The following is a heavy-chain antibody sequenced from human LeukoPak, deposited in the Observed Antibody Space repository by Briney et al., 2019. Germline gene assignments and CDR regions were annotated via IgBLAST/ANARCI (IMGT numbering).Heavy chain of an antibody. CDR2: IYYSGST. Sequence: SETLSLTCTVSGGSISSYYWSWIRQPPGKGLEWLGYIYYSGSTNYNPSLKSRVTISVDTSKNQFSLKLSSVTAADTAVYYCARLAMGQQLVPGAFDIWGQGTMVTVSS. V-gene: IGHV4-59*08. J-gene: IGHJ3*02. CDR1: GGSISSYY. D-gene: IGHD6-13*01. CDR3: ARLAMGQQLVPGAFDI.